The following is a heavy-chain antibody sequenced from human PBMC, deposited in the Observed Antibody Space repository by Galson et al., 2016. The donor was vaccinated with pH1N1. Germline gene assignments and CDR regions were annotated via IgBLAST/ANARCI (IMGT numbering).Heavy chain of an antibody. CDR1: GYTFTSYY. CDR3: TRGCSSGCAGAFDV. V-gene: IGHV1-46*03. D-gene: IGHD6-19*01. CDR2: INSTGGNT. Sequence: SVKVSCKASGYTFTSYYLHWWRQAPGQGLEWVGVINSTGGNTGYAQKFRGRVTVTRDTSTSTVYMELSSLSSEDTAVHFCTRGCSSGCAGAFDVWGQGTMVNVFS. J-gene: IGHJ3*01.